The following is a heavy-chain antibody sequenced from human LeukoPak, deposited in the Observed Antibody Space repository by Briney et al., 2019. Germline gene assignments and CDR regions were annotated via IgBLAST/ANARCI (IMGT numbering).Heavy chain of an antibody. J-gene: IGHJ3*02. Sequence: SETLSLTCTVSGGSISSYYWSWIRQPAGKGLEWIGRIYTSGSTNYNPSLKSRVTMSVDTSKNQFSLKLSSVTAADTAVYYCARDGAGIAAAGTLAFDIWGQGTMVTVSS. CDR1: GGSISSYY. D-gene: IGHD6-13*01. CDR3: ARDGAGIAAAGTLAFDI. V-gene: IGHV4-4*07. CDR2: IYTSGST.